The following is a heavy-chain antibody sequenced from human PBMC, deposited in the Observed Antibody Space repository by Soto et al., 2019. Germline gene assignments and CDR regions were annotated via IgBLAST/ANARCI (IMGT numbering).Heavy chain of an antibody. CDR2: INAGNGNT. CDR1: GYTFTSYA. D-gene: IGHD2-21*01. Sequence: QVQLVQSGAEVKKPGASVKVSCKASGYTFTSYAMHWVRQAPGQRLEWMGWINAGNGNTKYSQKFQGRVTITRDTSASTAYMQLSSLRSEDTAVYYCARVPGYSIGDLWGRGTLITVSS. J-gene: IGHJ2*01. CDR3: ARVPGYSIGDL. V-gene: IGHV1-3*01.